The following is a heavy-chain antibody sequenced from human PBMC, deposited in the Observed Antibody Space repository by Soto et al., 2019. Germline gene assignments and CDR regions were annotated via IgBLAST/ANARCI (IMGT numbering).Heavy chain of an antibody. Sequence: WVSLRLSCLVSEFTITTYWMNCVSQAPGKGLEWVANIKDDGSEKYYVDSVKGRFTISRDNAKNSLYLQMNSLRGEDTAVYYCARDWGTPGRGSAVGYFYHYGMDVWGQGTTVTVS. CDR3: ARDWGTPGRGSAVGYFYHYGMDV. J-gene: IGHJ6*02. V-gene: IGHV3-7*05. CDR1: EFTITTYW. D-gene: IGHD6-13*01. CDR2: IKDDGSEK.